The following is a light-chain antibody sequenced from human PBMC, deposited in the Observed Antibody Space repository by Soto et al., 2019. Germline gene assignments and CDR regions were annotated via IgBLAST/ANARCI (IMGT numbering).Light chain of an antibody. J-gene: IGKJ2*01. V-gene: IGKV3-20*01. Sequence: EVVLTQSPGTLSLSPGERATLSCRASQSISSNHLAWYQQKPGQAPRHLIVGASTRATGIPDRFSGRGSVTDFTLTISSLEPEDFAVYYCQHYGRSPPVTFGQGTKLEIK. CDR1: QSISSNH. CDR2: GAS. CDR3: QHYGRSPPVT.